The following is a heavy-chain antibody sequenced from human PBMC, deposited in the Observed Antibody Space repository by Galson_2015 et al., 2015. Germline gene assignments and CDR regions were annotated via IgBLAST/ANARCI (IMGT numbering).Heavy chain of an antibody. CDR3: ARELGYSGKSDY. V-gene: IGHV3-48*02. D-gene: IGHD5-12*01. J-gene: IGHJ4*02. Sequence: SLRLSCAASGSTFSSYSMNWVRQAPGKGLEWVSYISSGSSTIYYADSVKGRFTISRDNAKNSLYLQMNSRRDEDTAVYYCARELGYSGKSDYWGQGALCTVSS. CDR2: ISSGSSTI. CDR1: GSTFSSYS.